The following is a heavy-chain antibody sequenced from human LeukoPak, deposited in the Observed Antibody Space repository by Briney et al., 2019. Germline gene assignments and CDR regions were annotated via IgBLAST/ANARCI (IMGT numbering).Heavy chain of an antibody. D-gene: IGHD3-22*01. CDR1: GYSFISHW. J-gene: IGHJ4*02. Sequence: GESLKISCKGSGYSFISHWIGWVRQMPGKGLEWMGIIYPGDSDTRYSPSFQGQVTISVDKSISTAYLQWSSLKASDTAMYYCARLLYGRGYYDSSGYYAGGFDYWGQGTLVTVSS. CDR2: IYPGDSDT. V-gene: IGHV5-51*01. CDR3: ARLLYGRGYYDSSGYYAGGFDY.